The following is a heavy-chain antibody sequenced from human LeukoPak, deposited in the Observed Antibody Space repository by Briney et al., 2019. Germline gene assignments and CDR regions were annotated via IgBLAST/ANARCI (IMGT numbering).Heavy chain of an antibody. V-gene: IGHV4-34*01. J-gene: IGHJ4*02. Sequence: SETLSLTCAVYGGSFSGYYWSWIRQPPGKGLEWIGEINHSGSTNYNPSLKSRVTISVDTSTNQFSLKLISVTAADTAVYYFARAYGSGRPSDYWRQGTLVTVSS. D-gene: IGHD3-10*01. CDR2: INHSGST. CDR3: ARAYGSGRPSDY. CDR1: GGSFSGYY.